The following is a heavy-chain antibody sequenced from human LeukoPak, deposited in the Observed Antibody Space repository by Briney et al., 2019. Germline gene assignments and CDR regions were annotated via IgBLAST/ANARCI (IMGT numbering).Heavy chain of an antibody. D-gene: IGHD3-3*01. CDR1: GFTFSSYW. Sequence: GGSLRLSCAASGFTFSSYWMSWVRQAPGKGLEWVANIKQDGSEKYYVDSVKGRFTISRDNAKNSLCLQMNSLRAEDTAVYYCARNYYDFPSNWFDPWGQGTLVTVSS. CDR3: ARNYYDFPSNWFDP. J-gene: IGHJ5*02. CDR2: IKQDGSEK. V-gene: IGHV3-7*01.